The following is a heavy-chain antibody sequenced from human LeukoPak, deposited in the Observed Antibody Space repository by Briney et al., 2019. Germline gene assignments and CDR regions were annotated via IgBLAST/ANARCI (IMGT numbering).Heavy chain of an antibody. CDR3: ARVFLSPSGYFDL. J-gene: IGHJ2*01. D-gene: IGHD3-16*02. CDR1: GGSISSGSYY. Sequence: PSQTLSLTCTVSGGSISSGSYYWSWIRQPAGKGLEWIGRIYTSGSTNYNPSFKSRVTISVDTSKNQFSLKLSSVTAADTAVYYCARVFLSPSGYFDLWGRGTLVTVSS. CDR2: IYTSGST. V-gene: IGHV4-61*02.